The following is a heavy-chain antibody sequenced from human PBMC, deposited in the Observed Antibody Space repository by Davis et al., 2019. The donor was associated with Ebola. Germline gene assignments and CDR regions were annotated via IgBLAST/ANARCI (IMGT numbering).Heavy chain of an antibody. D-gene: IGHD6-6*01. Sequence: ASVKVSCKASGYTFTSYDINWVRQATGQGLEWMGWMNPNSGNTGYAQKFQGRVTMTRNTSISTAYMELSRLRSDDTAVYYCAREGSSIAARLPWFDPWGQGTLVTVSS. CDR1: GYTFTSYD. CDR2: MNPNSGNT. J-gene: IGHJ5*02. V-gene: IGHV1-8*01. CDR3: AREGSSIAARLPWFDP.